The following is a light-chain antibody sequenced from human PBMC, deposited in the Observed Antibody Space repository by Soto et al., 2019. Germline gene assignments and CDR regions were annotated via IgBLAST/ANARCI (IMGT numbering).Light chain of an antibody. CDR2: AAS. CDR1: QSISTY. Sequence: DIQMTQSPSSLSASVGDRVTITCRASQSISTYLNWYQQKVVKAPKLLIYAASSLQRGVPSRFSGSGSGTDFTLTISSLQPEDFATYYCQQSDSTPRTFGQGTKLEIK. J-gene: IGKJ2*02. CDR3: QQSDSTPRT. V-gene: IGKV1-39*01.